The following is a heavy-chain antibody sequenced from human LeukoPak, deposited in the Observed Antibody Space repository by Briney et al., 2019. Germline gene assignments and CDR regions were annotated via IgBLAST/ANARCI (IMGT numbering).Heavy chain of an antibody. CDR3: AKDPTVIVVVPAAMYGMDV. J-gene: IGHJ6*02. CDR2: FSAYNDNT. V-gene: IGHV1-18*01. D-gene: IGHD2-2*01. Sequence: GASVKVSCKASGYTFTSYGISWVRQAPGQGLERMGWFSAYNDNTNYAQKLQGRVTMTTDTSTSTAYMELRSLRSDATAVYYCAKDPTVIVVVPAAMYGMDVWGQGTTATVSS. CDR1: GYTFTSYG.